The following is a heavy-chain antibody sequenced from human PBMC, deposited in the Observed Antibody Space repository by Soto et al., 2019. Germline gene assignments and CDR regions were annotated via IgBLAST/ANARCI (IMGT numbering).Heavy chain of an antibody. D-gene: IGHD6-13*01. CDR2: ISGSGGST. CDR3: AKDGPGYSRSQRGPPTNLFDY. CDR1: GFTFSSYA. Sequence: GGSLRLSCAASGFTFSSYAMSWVRQAPGKGLEWVSAISGSGGSTYYADSVKGRFTISRDNSKNTLYLQMNSLRAEDTAVYYCAKDGPGYSRSQRGPPTNLFDYWGQGTLVTVS. V-gene: IGHV3-23*01. J-gene: IGHJ4*02.